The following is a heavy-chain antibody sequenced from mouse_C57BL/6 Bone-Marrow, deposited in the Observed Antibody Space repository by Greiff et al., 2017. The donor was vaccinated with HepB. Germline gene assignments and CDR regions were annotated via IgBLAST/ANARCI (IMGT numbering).Heavy chain of an antibody. V-gene: IGHV5-12*01. CDR1: GFTFSDYY. CDR2: ISNGGGST. J-gene: IGHJ3*01. Sequence: EVKVVESGGGLVQPGGSLKLSCAASGFTFSDYYMYWVRQTPEKRLEWVAYISNGGGSTYYPDTVKGRFTISRDNAKNTLYLQMSRLKSEDTAMYYCARPLYYYGSSYVAYWGQGTLVTVSA. CDR3: ARPLYYYGSSYVAY. D-gene: IGHD1-1*01.